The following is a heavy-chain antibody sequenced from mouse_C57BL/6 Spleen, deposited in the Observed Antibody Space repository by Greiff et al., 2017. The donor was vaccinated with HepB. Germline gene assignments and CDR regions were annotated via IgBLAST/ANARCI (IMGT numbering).Heavy chain of an antibody. V-gene: IGHV1-80*01. Sequence: VQRVESGAELVKPGASVKISCKASGYAFSSYWMNWVKQRPGKGLEWIGQIYPGDGDTNYNGKFKGKATLTADKSSSTAYMQLSSLTSEDSAVYFCARSEDYAMDYWGQGTSVTVSS. J-gene: IGHJ4*01. CDR2: IYPGDGDT. CDR1: GYAFSSYW. CDR3: ARSEDYAMDY.